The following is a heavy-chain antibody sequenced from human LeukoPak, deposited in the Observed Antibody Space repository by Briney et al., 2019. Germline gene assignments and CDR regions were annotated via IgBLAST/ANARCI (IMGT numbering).Heavy chain of an antibody. V-gene: IGHV3-11*01. CDR1: GFTFSDYY. CDR2: ISSSGSTI. CDR3: ANLPGYSSSWYREAFDI. J-gene: IGHJ3*02. Sequence: GSLRLSCAASGFTFSDYYMSWIRQAPGKGLEGVSYISSSGSTIYYADSVKGRFTISRDNAKNSLYLQMNSLRAEDTAVYYCANLPGYSSSWYREAFDIWGQGTMVTVSS. D-gene: IGHD6-13*01.